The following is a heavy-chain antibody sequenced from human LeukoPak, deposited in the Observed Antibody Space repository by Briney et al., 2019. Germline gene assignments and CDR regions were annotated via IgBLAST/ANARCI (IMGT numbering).Heavy chain of an antibody. D-gene: IGHD4-23*01. Sequence: PSETLSLTCTVSGGSISSYYWSWIRHPPGKGLEWIGYIYYSGSTNYNPSLKSRVTISVDTSKNQFSLKLSSVTAADTAVYYCARSHGGTPVDYWGQGTLVTVSS. CDR1: GGSISSYY. CDR2: IYYSGST. CDR3: ARSHGGTPVDY. V-gene: IGHV4-59*01. J-gene: IGHJ4*02.